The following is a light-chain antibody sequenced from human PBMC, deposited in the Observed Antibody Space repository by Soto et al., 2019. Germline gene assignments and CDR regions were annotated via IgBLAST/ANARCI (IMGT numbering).Light chain of an antibody. CDR2: GAS. Sequence: EIVMTQSPATLSVSPGERVTLSCRASQSVSSKLVWYQQKPGQAPRLLIYGASTRATGIPAGFSGSGSGTDFTLTISRLEPEDFAVYVCQVYGSSSKTFGQGTKVDIK. V-gene: IGKV3-15*01. CDR3: QVYGSSSKT. J-gene: IGKJ1*01. CDR1: QSVSSK.